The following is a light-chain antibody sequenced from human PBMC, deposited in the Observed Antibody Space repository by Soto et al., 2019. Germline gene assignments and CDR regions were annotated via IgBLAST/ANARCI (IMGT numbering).Light chain of an antibody. J-gene: IGKJ5*01. Sequence: EVVLTQSPATLSLSPGERATLSCRASQSIATHLAWYQQKPGQAPRLLIYDVSNRATGIPARFSGSGSGTDFTLTMSSLEAEDFAVYSCQQRGYWPSPFGQETRLDIK. CDR2: DVS. CDR3: QQRGYWPSP. CDR1: QSIATH. V-gene: IGKV3-11*01.